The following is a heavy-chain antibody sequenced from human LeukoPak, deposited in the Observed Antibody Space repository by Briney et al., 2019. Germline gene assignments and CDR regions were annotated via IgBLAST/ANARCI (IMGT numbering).Heavy chain of an antibody. Sequence: GGSLRLSCATSGFSFSIYTVKWVRQAPWKGVEWVSSNSGSNTYIYYADSVKGSLTISRDNAKHSLYLQMNSLRGEDTAVYYCARWALHLYYFDYWGWGQGTLVTVSS. J-gene: IGHJ4*02. D-gene: IGHD2/OR15-2a*01. CDR1: GFSFSIYT. CDR3: ARWALHLYYFDYWG. V-gene: IGHV3-21*01. CDR2: NSGSNTYI.